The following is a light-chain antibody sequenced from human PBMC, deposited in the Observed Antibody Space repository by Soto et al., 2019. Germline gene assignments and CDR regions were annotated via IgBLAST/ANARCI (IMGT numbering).Light chain of an antibody. CDR1: QSLVHSDGIAY. J-gene: IGKJ5*01. V-gene: IGKV2-30*02. CDR3: MKGTHWPIT. Sequence: DVVMTQSPLSLPVTLGQQASISCRSNQSLVHSDGIAYFSWFQQRPGRSPRSVIYKVSNRDSGVPARFSGSGSGTDFELKISRVEAEDVGVYYCMKGTHWPITFGQGTRLEIK. CDR2: KVS.